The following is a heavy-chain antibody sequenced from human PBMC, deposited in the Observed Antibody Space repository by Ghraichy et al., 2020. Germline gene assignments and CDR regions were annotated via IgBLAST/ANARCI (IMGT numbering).Heavy chain of an antibody. V-gene: IGHV3-7*03. CDR3: ARRAWHYYYGMDV. D-gene: IGHD2-21*01. CDR2: IKQDGSEK. J-gene: IGHJ6*02. Sequence: GESLNISCAASGFTFSSYWMSWVRQAPGKGLEWVANIKQDGSEKYYVDSVKGRFTISRDNAKNSLYLQMNSLRAEDTAVYYCARRAWHYYYGMDVWGQGTTVTVSS. CDR1: GFTFSSYW.